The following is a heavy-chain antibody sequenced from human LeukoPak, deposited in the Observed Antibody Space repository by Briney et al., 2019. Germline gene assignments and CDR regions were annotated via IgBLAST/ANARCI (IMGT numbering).Heavy chain of an antibody. CDR3: ARYYTMTENHGMDV. D-gene: IGHD3-22*01. CDR2: INSDGSST. Sequence: PGGSLRLSCAASGFTFSSYAMSWVRQAPGKGLVWVSRINSDGSSTSYADSVKGRFTISRDNAKNTLYLQMNSLRVEDTAVYYCARYYTMTENHGMDVWGQGTTVTVSS. CDR1: GFTFSSYA. J-gene: IGHJ6*02. V-gene: IGHV3-74*01.